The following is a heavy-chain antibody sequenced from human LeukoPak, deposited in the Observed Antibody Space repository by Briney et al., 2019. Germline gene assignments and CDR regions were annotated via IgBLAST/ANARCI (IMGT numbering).Heavy chain of an antibody. CDR3: ARDPLRYLRVGHYDY. J-gene: IGHJ4*02. CDR1: GFTFSNSA. Sequence: PGGSLRLSCAAPGFTFSNSAMNWVRQVPGKGLEWVSSIDYGSSHIYYAASVRGRFTISRDNARNSVYLQMNSLRVEDTAVYYCARDPLRYLRVGHYDYWGQGTLVAVSS. CDR2: IDYGSSHI. D-gene: IGHD3-9*01. V-gene: IGHV3-21*01.